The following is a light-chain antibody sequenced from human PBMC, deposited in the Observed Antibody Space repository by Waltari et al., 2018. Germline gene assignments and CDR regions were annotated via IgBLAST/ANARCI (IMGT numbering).Light chain of an antibody. J-gene: IGLJ2*01. Sequence: QSVLTQPPSVSGAPGQRVSIACTGSVSNLGAGSAVPWYQQHPGNAPKLLIYGTSTRPPGVPDRFFGSQSGTSASLAITALQAEDEAEYYCQSYDTSLSVVFGGGTKLTVL. CDR3: QSYDTSLSVV. CDR1: VSNLGAGSA. CDR2: GTS. V-gene: IGLV1-40*01.